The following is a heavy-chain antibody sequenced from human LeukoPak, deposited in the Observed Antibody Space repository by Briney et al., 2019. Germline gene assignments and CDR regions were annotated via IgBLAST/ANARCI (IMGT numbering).Heavy chain of an antibody. Sequence: GASVKVSCTASGYTFTSYGISWVRQAPGQGLEWMGWISAYNDNTNYAQKLQGRVTMTTDTSTTTAYMELRSLRSDDTAVYYCARVSEGGWLLLRRNWYFDLWGRGTLVTVSS. CDR1: GYTFTSYG. J-gene: IGHJ2*01. V-gene: IGHV1-18*01. D-gene: IGHD3-22*01. CDR2: ISAYNDNT. CDR3: ARVSEGGWLLLRRNWYFDL.